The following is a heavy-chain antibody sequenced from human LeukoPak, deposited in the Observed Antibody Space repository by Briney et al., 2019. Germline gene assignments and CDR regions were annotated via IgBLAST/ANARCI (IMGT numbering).Heavy chain of an antibody. D-gene: IGHD1-26*01. Sequence: SETLSLTCDVSGGSIDSTNWWDWVRQPPGKGLEWIGEIHHDGRINYNPSLKSRVTLSVDKSKNQFSLTLSSVTAADTAVYFCATRRVGATFDYWGQGTLVTVSS. CDR3: ATRRVGATFDY. CDR2: IHHDGRI. CDR1: GGSIDSTNW. V-gene: IGHV4-4*02. J-gene: IGHJ4*02.